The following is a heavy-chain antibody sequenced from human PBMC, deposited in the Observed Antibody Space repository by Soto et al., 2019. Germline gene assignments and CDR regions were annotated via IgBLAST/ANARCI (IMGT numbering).Heavy chain of an antibody. J-gene: IGHJ4*02. V-gene: IGHV3-64D*06. CDR3: VKAAGIGYPDYYFDY. D-gene: IGHD6-19*01. CDR1: GFTFSSYA. CDR2: ISSNGGST. Sequence: GGSLRLSCSASGFTFSSYAMHWVRQAPGKGLEYVSAISSNGGSTYYADSVKGRFTISRDNSKNTLYLQMSSLRAEDTAVYYCVKAAGIGYPDYYFDYWGQGALVTVSS.